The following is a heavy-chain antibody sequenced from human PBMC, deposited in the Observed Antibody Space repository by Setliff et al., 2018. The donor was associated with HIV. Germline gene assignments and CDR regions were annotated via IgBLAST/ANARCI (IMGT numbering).Heavy chain of an antibody. CDR1: GDSINSDNYY. J-gene: IGHJ2*01. CDR3: ARGTLWSSGYYIYWYLDL. V-gene: IGHV4-61*02. D-gene: IGHD3-22*01. CDR2: IYTSGTT. Sequence: PSETLSLTCTVSGDSINSDNYYWSWIRQPAGKGLEWIGRIYTSGTTNYNPSLKTRVTFSVDTSKNPFSLRLSSVTAADTAVYYCARGTLWSSGYYIYWYLDLWGRGTLVTVSS.